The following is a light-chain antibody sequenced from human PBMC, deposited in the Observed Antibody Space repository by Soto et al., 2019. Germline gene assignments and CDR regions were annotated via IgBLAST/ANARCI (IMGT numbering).Light chain of an antibody. CDR3: QQYGSSPPYT. J-gene: IGKJ2*01. CDR1: QSVNSRY. Sequence: EIVLTQSPGTLSLSPGERATLSCRASQSVNSRYLAWYQQRPGQAPSLLIYAASSRATGIPDRFSGSGSGTDFTLTISRLEREDFAVYYCQQYGSSPPYTFGQGTKLEIK. CDR2: AAS. V-gene: IGKV3-20*01.